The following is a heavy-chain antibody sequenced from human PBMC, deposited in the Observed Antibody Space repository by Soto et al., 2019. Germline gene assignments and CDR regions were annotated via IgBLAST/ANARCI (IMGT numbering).Heavy chain of an antibody. CDR3: ARDPKQRQGAFDI. V-gene: IGHV4-31*03. CDR1: GGSISSGGYY. J-gene: IGHJ3*02. Sequence: SETLSLTCTVSGGSISSGGYYWSWIRQHPGKGLEWIGYIYYSGSTYYNPSLKSRVTISVDTSKNQFSLKLSSVTAADTAVYYCARDPKQRQGAFDIWGQGTMVTVSS. CDR2: IYYSGST. D-gene: IGHD6-25*01.